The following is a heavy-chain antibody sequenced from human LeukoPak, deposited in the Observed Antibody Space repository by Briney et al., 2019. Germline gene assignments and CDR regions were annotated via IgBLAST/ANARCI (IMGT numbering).Heavy chain of an antibody. V-gene: IGHV1-8*01. CDR3: ATRTHGDIVPTLGERLKRGLAY. D-gene: IGHD5-12*01. Sequence: ASVKVSCKASGYTFTSYDINWVRQATGQGPEWMGWMNPNSGNTGYAQSFQGRVTLTRNASISTAYMELSSLRSDDTAVYYCATRTHGDIVPTLGERLKRGLAYWGQGTLLTVSS. CDR1: GYTFTSYD. CDR2: MNPNSGNT. J-gene: IGHJ4*02.